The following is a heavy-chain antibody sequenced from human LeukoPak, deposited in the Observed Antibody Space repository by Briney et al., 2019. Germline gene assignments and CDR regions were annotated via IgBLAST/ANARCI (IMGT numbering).Heavy chain of an antibody. V-gene: IGHV3-21*01. CDR1: GFTFSSYS. CDR3: AATRADIVATIAVSYYYGMDV. Sequence: GGSLRLSCAASGFTFSSYSMNWVRQAPGKGLDWVSSISSSSIYIYYADSVKGRFTSSGDNAMNTLYLQMNSLRAEDTAVYYCAATRADIVATIAVSYYYGMDVWGQGTTVTVSS. J-gene: IGHJ6*02. D-gene: IGHD5-12*01. CDR2: ISSSSIYI.